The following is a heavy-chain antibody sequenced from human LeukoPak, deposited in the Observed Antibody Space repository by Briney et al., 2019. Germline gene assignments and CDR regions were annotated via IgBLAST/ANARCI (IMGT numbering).Heavy chain of an antibody. CDR3: ARGRGEVTAIEATLPY. J-gene: IGHJ4*02. Sequence: SETLSLTCAVYGGSFSGYYWSWIRQPPGKGLEWIGEINHSGSTNYNPSLKSRVTISVDTSKNQFSLKLSSVAAADTAVYYCARGRGEVTAIEATLPYWGQGTLVTVSS. CDR1: GGSFSGYY. V-gene: IGHV4-34*01. D-gene: IGHD2-21*02. CDR2: INHSGST.